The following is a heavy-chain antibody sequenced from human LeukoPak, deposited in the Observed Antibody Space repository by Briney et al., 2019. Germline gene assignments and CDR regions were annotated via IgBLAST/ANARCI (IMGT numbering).Heavy chain of an antibody. CDR3: ARRWSFDH. V-gene: IGHV3-30*04. Sequence: PGGSLRLSCAASGFIFSSYAMHWVRQAPGKGLEWVTFISYDGSKKAFADSVKGRFTISRDNSQNTVYLQMNSLRVEGTAVYYCARRWSFDHWGQGTLVTVSS. CDR2: ISYDGSKK. CDR1: GFIFSSYA. J-gene: IGHJ4*02. D-gene: IGHD6-13*01.